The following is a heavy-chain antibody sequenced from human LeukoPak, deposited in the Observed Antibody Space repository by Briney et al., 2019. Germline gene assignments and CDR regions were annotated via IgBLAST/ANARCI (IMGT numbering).Heavy chain of an antibody. CDR3: ARLHRPYYGDSSGQPHDY. CDR1: GYTFTSYD. J-gene: IGHJ4*02. Sequence: ASVKVSCKASGYTFTSYDINWVRQATGQGLEWMGWMNPNSGNTGYAQKFQGRVTMTRNTSISTAYMELSSLRSEDTAVYYCARLHRPYYGDSSGQPHDYWGQGTLVTVSS. V-gene: IGHV1-8*01. D-gene: IGHD3-22*01. CDR2: MNPNSGNT.